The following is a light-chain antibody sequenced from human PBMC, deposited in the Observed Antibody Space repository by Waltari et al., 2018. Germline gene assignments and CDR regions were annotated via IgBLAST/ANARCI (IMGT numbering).Light chain of an antibody. V-gene: IGLV3-21*03. CDR1: DIRVKT. Sequence: YELTQPPSVSVAPGKTAKISCGGHDIRVKTVHWYQQKPGQAPVLVIYDDTVRPSGIPKRISGSDTATLTIARVEAGDEAVYYCQVWDGDADHPVFGGGTKLTVL. CDR2: DDT. CDR3: QVWDGDADHPV. J-gene: IGLJ2*01.